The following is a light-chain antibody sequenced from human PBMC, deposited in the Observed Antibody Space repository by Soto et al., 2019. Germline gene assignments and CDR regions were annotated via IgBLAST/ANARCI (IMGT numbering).Light chain of an antibody. J-gene: IGKJ1*01. CDR3: LQRGNRPPWT. CDR2: EAS. V-gene: IGKV3-11*01. CDR1: QSVGKY. Sequence: EIVMTLSPATLSLSPGERSTLSCRASQSVGKYLVWYQQKPGQAPRLLIYEASTRANGIPARFSGSGSRTDFTLTLSSLEPEDFAVYYCLQRGNRPPWTFGQGTKVDIK.